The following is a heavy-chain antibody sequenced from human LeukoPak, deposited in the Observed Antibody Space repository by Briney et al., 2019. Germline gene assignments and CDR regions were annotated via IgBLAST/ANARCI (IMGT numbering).Heavy chain of an antibody. D-gene: IGHD2-21*01. J-gene: IGHJ6*03. V-gene: IGHV1-8*01. CDR2: MNTTSGDT. Sequence: ASVKVSFKASGYTFIDYDVNWVRRPPGQGLEWMGWMNTTSGDTGYEQKFQGRVTITRSMSINTAYMELSRLRSEDTAVYCCARVVMKAFDYYYMDVWGKGTT. CDR1: GYTFIDYD. CDR3: ARVVMKAFDYYYMDV.